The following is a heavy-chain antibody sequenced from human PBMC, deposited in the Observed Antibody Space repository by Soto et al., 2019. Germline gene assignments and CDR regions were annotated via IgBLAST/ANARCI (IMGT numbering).Heavy chain of an antibody. J-gene: IGHJ6*02. D-gene: IGHD1-1*01. CDR1: GFTFSSSW. V-gene: IGHV3-74*01. CDR2: INSDGTNT. CDR3: ARGHQVRWNAMDV. Sequence: EVQVVGSGGGLVQPGGSLRLSCAASGFTFSSSWMHWVRQAPGKGLVWVSRINSDGTNTRYADSVKGRFTISRDNAKNTLYLQMDSLRAEDTAVYYCARGHQVRWNAMDVWGQGTTVTVFS.